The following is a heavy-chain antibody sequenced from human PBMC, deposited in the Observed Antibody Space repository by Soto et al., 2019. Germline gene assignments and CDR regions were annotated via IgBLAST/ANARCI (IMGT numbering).Heavy chain of an antibody. CDR1: GFTFSSYS. V-gene: IGHV3-21*01. Sequence: PGGSLRLSCAASGFTFSSYSMNWVRQAPGKGLEWVSSISSSSSYIYYADSVKGRFTISRDNAKNSLYLQMNSLRAEDTAVYYCARFPTPVAGRNYYYYYYMDVWGKGTTVTVSS. J-gene: IGHJ6*03. CDR3: ARFPTPVAGRNYYYYYYMDV. CDR2: ISSSSSYI. D-gene: IGHD6-19*01.